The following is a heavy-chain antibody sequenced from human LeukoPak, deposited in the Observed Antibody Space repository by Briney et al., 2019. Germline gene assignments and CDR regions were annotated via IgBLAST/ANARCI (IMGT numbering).Heavy chain of an antibody. CDR2: ICSNGGRT. V-gene: IGHV3-64*01. CDR1: GFTFSSYA. Sequence: QSVGPLRLSCAASGFTFSSYAMHWVRQAPGKGLEYVLSICSNGGRTYYATSVKGRFTISRDNSKNTLYLHMGSLRAEDMAVYYCARDHYDFWSGYYEVCLDYWGQGTLVTVSS. J-gene: IGHJ4*02. CDR3: ARDHYDFWSGYYEVCLDY. D-gene: IGHD3-3*01.